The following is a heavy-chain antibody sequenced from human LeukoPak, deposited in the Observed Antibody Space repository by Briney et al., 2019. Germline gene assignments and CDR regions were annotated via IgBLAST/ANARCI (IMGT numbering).Heavy chain of an antibody. J-gene: IGHJ4*02. CDR1: GFTFSSYS. Sequence: GGSLRLSCAASGFTFSSYSMNWVRQAPGKGLEWVSSISSSSNYIYYADSVKGRFTISRDNAKNSLYLQMNSLRAEDTAVYYCARAYFGSGSILDYWGQGTLVTVSS. CDR3: ARAYFGSGSILDY. V-gene: IGHV3-21*01. CDR2: ISSSSNYI. D-gene: IGHD3-10*01.